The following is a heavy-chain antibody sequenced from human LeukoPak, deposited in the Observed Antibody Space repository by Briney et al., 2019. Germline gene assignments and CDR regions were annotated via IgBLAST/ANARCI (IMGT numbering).Heavy chain of an antibody. V-gene: IGHV4-4*07. J-gene: IGHJ4*02. Sequence: SETLSLTCTVSGGSFSIYYWSWIRQPAGKGLEWIGRIYTSGSTNYNPSLTSRVTMSVDTSKNQFSLKLSSVTAADTAVYYCARGPTTVTRAFDYWGQGTLVTVSS. CDR1: GGSFSIYY. D-gene: IGHD4-17*01. CDR3: ARGPTTVTRAFDY. CDR2: IYTSGST.